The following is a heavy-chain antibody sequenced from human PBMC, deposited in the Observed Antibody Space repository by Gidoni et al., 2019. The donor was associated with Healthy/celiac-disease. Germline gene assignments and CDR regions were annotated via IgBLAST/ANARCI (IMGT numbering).Heavy chain of an antibody. CDR2: INHSGST. Sequence: QVQLQQCGAGLLKPSETLSLTCAVYGGSFSGYYWSWIRQPPGKGLEWIGEINHSGSTNYNPSLKSRVTISVDTSKNQFSLKLSSVTAADTAVYYCARGLVTVGATGRYYFDYWGQGTLVTVSS. D-gene: IGHD1-26*01. CDR3: ARGLVTVGATGRYYFDY. J-gene: IGHJ4*02. CDR1: GGSFSGYY. V-gene: IGHV4-34*01.